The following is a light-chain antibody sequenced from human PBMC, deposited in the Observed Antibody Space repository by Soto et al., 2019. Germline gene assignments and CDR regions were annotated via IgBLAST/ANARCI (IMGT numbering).Light chain of an antibody. CDR3: QQRSTGIT. V-gene: IGKV1-27*01. CDR1: QGISNY. CDR2: AAS. Sequence: MSQSPSSLSASVGDRVTIPCRASQGISNYLAWYQQKPGKVPKLLMHAASSLDRGVPSRFSGSGSGTDFTLTISSLEPEDFAVYYCQQRSTGITFGQGTRLAIK. J-gene: IGKJ5*01.